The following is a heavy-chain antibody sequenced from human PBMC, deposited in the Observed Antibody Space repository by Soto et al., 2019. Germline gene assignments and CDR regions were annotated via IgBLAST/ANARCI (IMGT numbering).Heavy chain of an antibody. CDR3: ARFVRSCSGTTCYTRADV. Sequence: XGTLGLTGTVSGGSVSRETHYGSWIRQPPGKRLEWIGFIYSSGSTNYNPSLKSRVTMSVDTSKNQFSLKLRSVIVADTAVYHCARFVRSCSGTTCYTRADVWGQGTTVTVSS. D-gene: IGHD2-2*02. J-gene: IGHJ6*02. V-gene: IGHV4-61*01. CDR2: IYSSGST. CDR1: GGSVSRETHY.